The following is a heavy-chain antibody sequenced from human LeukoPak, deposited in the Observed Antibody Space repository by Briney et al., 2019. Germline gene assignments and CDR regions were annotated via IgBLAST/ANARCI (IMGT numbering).Heavy chain of an antibody. CDR1: GGSISSSSYY. J-gene: IGHJ3*02. D-gene: IGHD6-19*01. Sequence: SETLSLTCTVSGGSISSSSYYWGWIRQPPGKGLEWIGSIYYSGSTYYNPSLKSRVTISVDTSKNQFSLKLSSVTAADTAVYYCASTYSSGWYSHPDAFDIWGQGTMVTVSS. CDR2: IYYSGST. CDR3: ASTYSSGWYSHPDAFDI. V-gene: IGHV4-39*07.